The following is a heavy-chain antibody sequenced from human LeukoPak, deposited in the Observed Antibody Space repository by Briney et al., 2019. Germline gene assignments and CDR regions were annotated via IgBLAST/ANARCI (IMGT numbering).Heavy chain of an antibody. Sequence: SETLSLTCTVSGGSISSSSYYWGWIRQPPGKGLEWIGSIYYSGSTYYNPSLKSRVTISVDTSKNQFSLKLSSVTAADTAVYYCARQHRRVGAPDYWGQGTLVTVSS. CDR1: GGSISSSSYY. CDR2: IYYSGST. D-gene: IGHD1-26*01. V-gene: IGHV4-39*01. CDR3: ARQHRRVGAPDY. J-gene: IGHJ4*02.